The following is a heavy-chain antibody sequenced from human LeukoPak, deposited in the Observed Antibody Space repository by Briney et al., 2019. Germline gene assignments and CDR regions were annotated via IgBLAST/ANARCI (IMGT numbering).Heavy chain of an antibody. V-gene: IGHV3-11*04. CDR1: GFTFSDYY. Sequence: GGSLRLSCAASGFTFSDYYMSWIRQAPGKGLEWASYISSSGSTIYYADSVKGRFTISRDNAKNSLYLQMNSLRAEDTAVYYCARGRSSSWRYDYYYYGMDVWGQGTTVTVSS. CDR2: ISSSGSTI. CDR3: ARGRSSSWRYDYYYYGMDV. J-gene: IGHJ6*02. D-gene: IGHD6-13*01.